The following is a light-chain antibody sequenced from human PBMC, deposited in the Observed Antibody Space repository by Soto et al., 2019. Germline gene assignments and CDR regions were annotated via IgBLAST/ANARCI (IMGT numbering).Light chain of an antibody. CDR2: EVS. CDR1: SSDVGGYNY. J-gene: IGLJ3*02. V-gene: IGLV2-14*01. Sequence: QSALTQPASVSGSPGQSITISCTGTSSDVGGYNYVSWYQQYPGKAPKLIIYEVSNRPSGVSNRFSGSKSGNTASLTISGLQAEDEADYYCSSYTSTILVFGGGTKVTVL. CDR3: SSYTSTILV.